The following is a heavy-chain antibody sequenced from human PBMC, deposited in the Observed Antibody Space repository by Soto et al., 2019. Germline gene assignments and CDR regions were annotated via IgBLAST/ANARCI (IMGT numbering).Heavy chain of an antibody. Sequence: QTLSLTCAISGDSVSSNSAAWNWIRQSPSRGLEWLGRTYYRSKWYNDYAVSVKSRITINPDTSKNQFSLQLNSVTPEDTAVYYCARGVAPVRSTSSGWFTNWLDPWGQGTMVTVSS. CDR3: ARGVAPVRSTSSGWFTNWLDP. D-gene: IGHD6-19*01. V-gene: IGHV6-1*01. CDR2: TYYRSKWYN. J-gene: IGHJ5*02. CDR1: GDSVSSNSAA.